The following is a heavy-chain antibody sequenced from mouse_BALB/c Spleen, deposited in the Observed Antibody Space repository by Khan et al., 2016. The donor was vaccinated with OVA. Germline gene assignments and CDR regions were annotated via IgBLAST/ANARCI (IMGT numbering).Heavy chain of an antibody. CDR3: ARATYRDAFVY. CDR2: IIYTGYT. V-gene: IGHV3-8*02. CDR1: GDSITSGY. D-gene: IGHD2-12*01. Sequence: EVQLQESGPSLVKPSQTLSLTCSVTGDSITSGYWNWIRKFPGNKLEYMGYIIYTGYTYYNPSLKRRISITRHTSKNQYYLQLNSVTDEDTATYYCARATYRDAFVYWGQGTLVTVSA. J-gene: IGHJ3*01.